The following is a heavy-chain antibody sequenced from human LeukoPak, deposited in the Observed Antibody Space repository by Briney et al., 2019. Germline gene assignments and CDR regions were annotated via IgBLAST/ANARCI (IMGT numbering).Heavy chain of an antibody. CDR1: GFTFDDYA. J-gene: IGHJ6*03. CDR2: ISWNSGNI. Sequence: TGGSLRLSCAASGFTFDDYAMHWVRQAPGKGLEWVSGISWNSGNIDYADSVKGRFTISRDNAKNSLYLQMNSLRAEDMALYYCAKASGSYYYYYIDVWGKGTTVTVSS. CDR3: AKASGSYYYYYIDV. V-gene: IGHV3-9*03. D-gene: IGHD3-10*01.